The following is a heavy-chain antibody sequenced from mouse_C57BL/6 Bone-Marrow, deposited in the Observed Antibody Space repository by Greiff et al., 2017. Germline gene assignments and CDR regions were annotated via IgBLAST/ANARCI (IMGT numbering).Heavy chain of an antibody. J-gene: IGHJ4*01. CDR2: IYPSDSET. D-gene: IGHD2-5*01. CDR1: GYTFTSYW. Sequence: QVQLQQPGAELVRPGSSVKLSCKASGYTFTSYWMDWVKQRPGQGLEWIGNIYPSDSETHYNQKFKDKATLTVDKSSSTAYMQLSSLTSEDSAVYYCAREDYYSNYYAIDYWGQGTSVTVSS. V-gene: IGHV1-61*01. CDR3: AREDYYSNYYAIDY.